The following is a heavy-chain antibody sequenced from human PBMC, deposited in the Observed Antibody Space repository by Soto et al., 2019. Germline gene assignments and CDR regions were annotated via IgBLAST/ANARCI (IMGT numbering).Heavy chain of an antibody. J-gene: IGHJ4*01. CDR1: GYSISSGSY. D-gene: IGHD6-19*01. CDR3: ARVHVMVVAGSTFDY. V-gene: IGHV4-38-2*02. Sequence: SETLSLTCTVPGYSISSGSYWACIRQPPGKGPEWIASIYHGGTTFYNPSLKSRITISVDTSNNQFSLKLTSVTAADTAVYYCARVHVMVVAGSTFDYWGHGTLVTVSS. CDR2: IYHGGTT.